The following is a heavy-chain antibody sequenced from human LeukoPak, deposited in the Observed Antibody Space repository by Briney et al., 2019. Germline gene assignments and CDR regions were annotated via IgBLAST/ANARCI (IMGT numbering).Heavy chain of an antibody. J-gene: IGHJ4*02. CDR3: ARARKDYDFWSGYSPFDY. Sequence: SVKVSCKASGGTFSSYTISWVRQAPGPGLEWMGRIIPILGIANYAQKFQGRVTITADKSTSTAYMELSSLRSEDTAVYYCARARKDYDFWSGYSPFDYWGQGTLVTVSS. CDR1: GGTFSSYT. CDR2: IIPILGIA. D-gene: IGHD3-3*01. V-gene: IGHV1-69*02.